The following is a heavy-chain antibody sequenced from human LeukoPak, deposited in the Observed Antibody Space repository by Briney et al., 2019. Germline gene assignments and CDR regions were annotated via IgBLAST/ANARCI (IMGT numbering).Heavy chain of an antibody. J-gene: IGHJ4*02. V-gene: IGHV3-48*01. D-gene: IGHD5-24*01. CDR3: ARGHGYTFDY. CDR1: GFTFSSYT. Sequence: PGGSLRLSCAASGFTFSSYTMSWVRQAPGKGLEWVSYISSSGGTIYYADSVKGRFTISRNNAKNSLYLQMDSLRAEDTAVYYCARGHGYTFDYWGQGTLVTVSS. CDR2: ISSSGGTI.